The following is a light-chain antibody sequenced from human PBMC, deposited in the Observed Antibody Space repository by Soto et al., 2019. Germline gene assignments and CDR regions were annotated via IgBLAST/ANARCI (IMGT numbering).Light chain of an antibody. CDR3: QQSLGIPYT. V-gene: IGKV1-39*01. Sequence: DIQMTQSPSALSASVGDRVTITCRASQTISTYLNWYQQKPGKAPKLLIYAASTLQSGVPSRFSGSGSGTDFTLTISSLQPEDFATYYCQQSLGIPYTFGQGTRVESK. J-gene: IGKJ2*01. CDR2: AAS. CDR1: QTISTY.